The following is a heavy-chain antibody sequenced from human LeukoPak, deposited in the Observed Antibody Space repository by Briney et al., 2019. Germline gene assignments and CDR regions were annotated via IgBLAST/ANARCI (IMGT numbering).Heavy chain of an antibody. CDR1: GYSFTRYW. Sequence: GEYLKISCKASGYSFTRYWISWVRQMPGKGLEWMGRIDPSDSYTNYSPSFQGHVTISADKSISTAYLQWRSLKASDTAIYYCARTYSSGWAFFDYWGQGNMVTDSS. J-gene: IGHJ4*02. D-gene: IGHD6-19*01. CDR3: ARTYSSGWAFFDY. V-gene: IGHV5-10-1*01. CDR2: IDPSDSYT.